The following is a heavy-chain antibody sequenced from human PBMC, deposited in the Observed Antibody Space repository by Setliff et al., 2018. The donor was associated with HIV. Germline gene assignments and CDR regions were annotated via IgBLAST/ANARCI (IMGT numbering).Heavy chain of an antibody. CDR3: ARPDSRWYARGRDPLYGLDV. CDR2: INAGNGNT. Sequence: GASVKVSCKASGYNFIKFAIHWVRQAPGQRLEWMGWINAGNGNTKYSQKFQGRVTITRDTFASIAYMELSSLRSEDTAVYYCARPDSRWYARGRDPLYGLDVWGQGTTVTVSS. CDR1: GYNFIKFA. J-gene: IGHJ6*02. D-gene: IGHD6-13*01. V-gene: IGHV1-3*01.